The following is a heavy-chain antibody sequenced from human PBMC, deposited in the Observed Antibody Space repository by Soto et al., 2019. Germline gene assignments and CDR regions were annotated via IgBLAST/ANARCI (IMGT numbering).Heavy chain of an antibody. J-gene: IGHJ4*02. Sequence: SETLSLTCTVSGGSISRAGNYWTWIRQHPGKGLEWIGYIYYSGSTHYSPSLKSRITISVDNSKNTLYLQMNSLRAEDTAVYYCASDYYDSPPSLGYWGQGTLVTVSS. D-gene: IGHD3-22*01. CDR2: IYYSGST. CDR1: GGSISRAGNY. CDR3: ASDYYDSPPSLGY. V-gene: IGHV4-31*03.